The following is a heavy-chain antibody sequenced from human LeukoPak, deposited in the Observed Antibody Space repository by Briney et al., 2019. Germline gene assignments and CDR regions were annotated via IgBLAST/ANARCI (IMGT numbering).Heavy chain of an antibody. Sequence: GGSLRLSCAASGFNFDRYTMHWVRHTAGRGLEWVSFINRNGGHTWYADSLKGRFTISRDNAKNTLYLQMNSLRAEDTAVYYCARDRRRGSDYWGQGTLVTVSS. D-gene: IGHD3-10*01. CDR1: GFNFDRYT. CDR3: ARDRRRGSDY. CDR2: INRNGGHT. V-gene: IGHV3-20*04. J-gene: IGHJ4*02.